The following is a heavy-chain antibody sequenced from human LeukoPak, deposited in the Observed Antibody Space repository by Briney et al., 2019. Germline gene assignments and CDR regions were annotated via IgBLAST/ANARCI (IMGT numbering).Heavy chain of an antibody. CDR2: IYSDGRT. D-gene: IGHD3-10*01. V-gene: IGHV3-53*01. CDR1: GFXVSTNY. J-gene: IGHJ3*02. CDR3: ARDSGRFDVFDI. Sequence: PGGSLRLSCAASGFXVSTNYISWVRQAPGKGLEWVSVIYSDGRTYYADSVKGRFTISRDNSKNTLYLQMNSLRAEDTAVYYCARDSGRFDVFDIWGQGTMVTVSS.